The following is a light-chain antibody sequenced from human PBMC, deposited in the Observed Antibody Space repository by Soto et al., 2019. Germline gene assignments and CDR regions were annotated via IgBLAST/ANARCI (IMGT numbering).Light chain of an antibody. V-gene: IGLV2-8*01. Sequence: QSALTQPPSASGSPGQSVTISCTGPSSDVGAYKYVSWYQQYPGKAPKLMIYEVSKRPSGVPDRFSGSKSGNTASLTVSGLQAEDEDDYYCTSYAGSNIWVFGGGTKLTVL. CDR1: SSDVGAYKY. J-gene: IGLJ3*02. CDR2: EVS. CDR3: TSYAGSNIWV.